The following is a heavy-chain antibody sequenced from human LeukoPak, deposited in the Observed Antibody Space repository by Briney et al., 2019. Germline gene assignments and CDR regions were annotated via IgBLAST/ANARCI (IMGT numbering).Heavy chain of an antibody. CDR3: ARLRGHRIAAARYGIYFDY. D-gene: IGHD6-13*01. Sequence: SETLSLTCAVYGGSFIGYYWSWIRQPPGKGLEWIGEINHSGSTNYNPSLKSRVTISVDTSKNQFSLKLSSVTAADTAVYYCARLRGHRIAAARYGIYFDYWGQGTLVTVSS. V-gene: IGHV4-34*01. J-gene: IGHJ4*02. CDR1: GGSFIGYY. CDR2: INHSGST.